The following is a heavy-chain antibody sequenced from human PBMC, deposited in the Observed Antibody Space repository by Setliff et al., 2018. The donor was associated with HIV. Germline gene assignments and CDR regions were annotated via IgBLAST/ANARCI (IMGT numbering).Heavy chain of an antibody. Sequence: ASVKVSCKASGYTFTDYFIHWVRQAPGQGLEWMGWISPQNGDRKVPQRFRGRVTMTRDTSISTAYMELSRLRSDDTAVYYCARGLGGVGYNFWSGYYTSGYFDYWGQGTLVTAPQ. CDR2: ISPQNGDR. V-gene: IGHV1-2*02. CDR3: ARGLGGVGYNFWSGYYTSGYFDY. J-gene: IGHJ4*02. CDR1: GYTFTDYF. D-gene: IGHD3-3*01.